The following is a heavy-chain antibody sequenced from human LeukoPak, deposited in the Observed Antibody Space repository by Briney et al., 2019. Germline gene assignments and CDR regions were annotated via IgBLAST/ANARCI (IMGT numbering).Heavy chain of an antibody. Sequence: SETLSLTSPVSGGSISSSSYYWGWIRQPPGKGLEWIGSIYYSGSTYYNPSLKSRVTISVDTSKNQFSLKLSSVTAADTAVYYCARHYSRSSEDNWFDPWGQGTLVTVSS. D-gene: IGHD6-6*01. CDR1: GGSISSSSYY. CDR3: ARHYSRSSEDNWFDP. V-gene: IGHV4-39*01. CDR2: IYYSGST. J-gene: IGHJ5*02.